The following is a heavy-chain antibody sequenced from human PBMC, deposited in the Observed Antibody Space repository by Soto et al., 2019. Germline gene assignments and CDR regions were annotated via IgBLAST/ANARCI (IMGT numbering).Heavy chain of an antibody. CDR1: GYTFTSYA. Sequence: ASVKVSCKASGYTFTSYAMHWVRPAPGQRLEWMGWINAGNGDTKYLQKFQGRVTITRDTSASTAYMELSSLRSEDTAVYYCARDHYDNWFDPWGQGTLVTVSS. CDR2: INAGNGDT. J-gene: IGHJ5*02. CDR3: ARDHYDNWFDP. D-gene: IGHD4-17*01. V-gene: IGHV1-3*01.